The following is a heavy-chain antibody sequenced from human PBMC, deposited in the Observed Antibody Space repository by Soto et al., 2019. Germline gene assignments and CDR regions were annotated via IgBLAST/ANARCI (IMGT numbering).Heavy chain of an antibody. CDR3: ARELRGSGWHAGHYFDY. D-gene: IGHD6-19*01. Sequence: LSLTCTVSGGSISSYYWSWIRQPAGKGLEWIGRIYTSGSTNYNPSLKSRVTMSVDTSKNQFSLKLSSVTAADTAVYYCARELRGSGWHAGHYFDYWGQGTLVTVSS. CDR1: GGSISSYY. J-gene: IGHJ4*02. V-gene: IGHV4-4*07. CDR2: IYTSGST.